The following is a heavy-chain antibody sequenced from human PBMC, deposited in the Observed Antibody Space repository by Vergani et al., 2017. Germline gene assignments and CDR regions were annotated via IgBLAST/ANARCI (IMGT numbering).Heavy chain of an antibody. CDR1: GFSIDNGYY. V-gene: IGHV4-38-2*01. CDR3: ARRSGIVYEIFSGTQYFFDF. D-gene: IGHD3-9*01. J-gene: IGHJ4*02. Sequence: QVQLQESGPGLVKPSETLSLTCAVSGFSIDNGYYWDWIRQPPGKGLEWIGSIYRTGRTHFNPSLKSRVTITVDTSNNHLSLRLNSLTAADTAVYYCARRSGIVYEIFSGTQYFFDFWGKGTLVTFSS. CDR2: IYRTGRT.